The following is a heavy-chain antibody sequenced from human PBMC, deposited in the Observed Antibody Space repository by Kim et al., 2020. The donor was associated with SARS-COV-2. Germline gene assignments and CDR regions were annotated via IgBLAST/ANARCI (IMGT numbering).Heavy chain of an antibody. J-gene: IGHJ6*03. CDR3: ARESSGLRYYYYMYV. D-gene: IGHD6-19*01. Sequence: GGSLRLSCAASGFTFSSYAMYWVRQAPGKGLEWVAVISYDGSNKYYADSVKGRFTISRDNSKNTLYLQMNSLRAEDTAVYYCARESSGLRYYYYMYVWC. CDR1: GFTFSSYA. CDR2: ISYDGSNK. V-gene: IGHV3-30-3*01.